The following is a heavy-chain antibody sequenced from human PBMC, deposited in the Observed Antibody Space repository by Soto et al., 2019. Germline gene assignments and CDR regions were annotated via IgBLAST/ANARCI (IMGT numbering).Heavy chain of an antibody. CDR1: GYTFTNYY. D-gene: IGHD2-15*01. CDR2: IDPSGGGT. Sequence: QVQLVQSGAEVKKPGASVKVSCKASGYTFTNYYMHWVRQAPGQGLEWMGIIDPSGGGTSYAQKFQGRLPMTRDTPTSTVYMELSSLRSEDTAVYYCARDRVDCSGGNCWRSVEDTWGQGTLVTVSS. J-gene: IGHJ5*02. V-gene: IGHV1-46*01. CDR3: ARDRVDCSGGNCWRSVEDT.